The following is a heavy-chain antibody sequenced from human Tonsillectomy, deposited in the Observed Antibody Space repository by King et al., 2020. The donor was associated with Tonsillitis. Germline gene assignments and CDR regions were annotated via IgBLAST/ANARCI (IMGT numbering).Heavy chain of an antibody. Sequence: QLVQSGTEVKKPGSSVKVSCKASGGTFSNFVINWVRQGPGQGFDWMGMIIPMFVSTYYAQKFQGLVTITADESTSTAYRELTSLRSEDAAVYYCSLLKGYYMDVWGEGTTVIVSS. V-gene: IGHV1-69*18. J-gene: IGHJ6*03. CDR3: SLLKGYYMDV. CDR1: GGTFSNFV. CDR2: IIPMFVST.